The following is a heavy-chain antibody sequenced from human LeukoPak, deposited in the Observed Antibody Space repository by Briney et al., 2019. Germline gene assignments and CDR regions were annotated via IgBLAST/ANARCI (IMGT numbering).Heavy chain of an antibody. CDR3: ARVVGSSWSFDY. CDR2: IYHRGST. Sequence: SETLSLTCTVSGYSISSGYYWGWIRQPPGKGLEWIGSIYHRGSTYYNPSLKSRVTISVDTSKNQFSLKLSSVTAADTAVYYCARVVGSSWSFDYWGQGTLVTVSS. CDR1: GYSISSGYY. D-gene: IGHD6-13*01. J-gene: IGHJ4*02. V-gene: IGHV4-38-2*02.